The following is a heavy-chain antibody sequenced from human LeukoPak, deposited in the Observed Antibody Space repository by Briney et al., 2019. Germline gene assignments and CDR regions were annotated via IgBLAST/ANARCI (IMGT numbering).Heavy chain of an antibody. D-gene: IGHD3-22*01. CDR2: INHSGST. CDR3: ASGRGVHQYYYDSSGYFDY. J-gene: IGHJ4*02. CDR1: GGSFSGYY. V-gene: IGHV4-34*01. Sequence: SETLSLTCAVYGGSFSGYYWNWIRQPPGKGLEWIGEINHSGSTNYNPSLKSRVTISVDTSKNQFSLKLSSVTAADTAVYYCASGRGVHQYYYDSSGYFDYWGQGTLVTVSS.